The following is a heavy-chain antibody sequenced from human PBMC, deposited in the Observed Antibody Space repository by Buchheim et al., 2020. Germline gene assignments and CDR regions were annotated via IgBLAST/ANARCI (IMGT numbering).Heavy chain of an antibody. V-gene: IGHV3-30*18. J-gene: IGHJ4*02. CDR1: GFTFSSYA. Sequence: VQLLESGGGLVQPGGSLRLSCAASGFTFSSYAMSWVRQAPGKGLEWVAVISYDGSNKYYADSVKGRFTISRDNSKNTLYLQMNSLRAEDTAVYYCAKDRVVGALFDYWGQGTL. CDR2: ISYDGSNK. CDR3: AKDRVVGALFDY. D-gene: IGHD1-26*01.